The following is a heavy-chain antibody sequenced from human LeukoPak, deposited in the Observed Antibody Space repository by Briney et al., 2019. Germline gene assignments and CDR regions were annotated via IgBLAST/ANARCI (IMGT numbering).Heavy chain of an antibody. CDR1: GYTFTSYG. D-gene: IGHD2/OR15-2a*01. CDR2: ISAYNGNT. J-gene: IGHJ6*03. Sequence: ASVKVSCKASGYTFTSYGISWVRQAPGQGLEWMGWISAYNGNTNYAQKLQGRVTMTTDTSTSTAYMELRSLRSDDTAVYYCARAEKSSHYFIRSKYYLDVWGKGTTVTVSS. CDR3: ARAEKSSHYFIRSKYYLDV. V-gene: IGHV1-18*01.